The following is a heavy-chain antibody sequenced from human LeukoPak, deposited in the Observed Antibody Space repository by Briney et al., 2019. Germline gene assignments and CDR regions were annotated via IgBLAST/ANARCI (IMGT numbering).Heavy chain of an antibody. CDR3: ASFLGYCSGGSCYGIGFQH. Sequence: PSETLSLTCTVSGGSISSYYWSWIRQPPGKGLEWIGYIYYSGSTNYNPSLKSRVTMSVDTSKKQFSLKLSSVTAADTAVYYCASFLGYCSGGSCYGIGFQHWGQGTLVTVSS. CDR2: IYYSGST. J-gene: IGHJ1*01. V-gene: IGHV4-59*01. D-gene: IGHD2-15*01. CDR1: GGSISSYY.